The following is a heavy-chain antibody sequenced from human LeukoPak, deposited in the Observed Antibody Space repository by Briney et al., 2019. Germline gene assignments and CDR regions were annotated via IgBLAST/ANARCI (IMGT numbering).Heavy chain of an antibody. CDR3: TTGIRGGEAF. J-gene: IGHJ4*02. V-gene: IGHV3-15*01. D-gene: IGHD3-16*01. CDR2: IKSKTDGGAT. CDR1: AFIFNNAW. Sequence: GGSLRLSCATSAFIFNNAWMSWVRQAPGKGLEWVGRIKSKTDGGATDYAAPVKGRFTISRDDSKNTLYLQLNSLQTEDTAVYYCTTGIRGGEAFWGQGTLVTVSS.